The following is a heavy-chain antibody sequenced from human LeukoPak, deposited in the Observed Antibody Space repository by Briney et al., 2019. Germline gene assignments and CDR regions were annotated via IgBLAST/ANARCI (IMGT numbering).Heavy chain of an antibody. CDR2: ISSSSSYT. D-gene: IGHD6-13*01. J-gene: IGHJ4*02. V-gene: IGHV3-11*03. Sequence: GGSLRLSCVVSGIPFSDFYMNWIRQAPGKELEWISYISSSSSYTDYAESVKGRFTISRDNAKSALYLEMNDLRVEDTAVYYCAAGTAADYWGQGTLVIVSS. CDR1: GIPFSDFY. CDR3: AAGTAADY.